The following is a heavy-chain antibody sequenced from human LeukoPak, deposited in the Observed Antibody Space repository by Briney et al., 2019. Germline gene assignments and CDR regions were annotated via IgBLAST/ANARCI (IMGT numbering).Heavy chain of an antibody. J-gene: IGHJ4*02. D-gene: IGHD3-3*01. CDR3: ARGVPYDSWSGPHYSDY. CDR1: GFTFSSYA. Sequence: GGSLRLSCAASGFTFSSYAMSWVRQAPGKGLEWVAHIKQDGSQEYYVDSVKGRFTISRDSAKNSLYLQMNSLRAEDTAVYYCARGVPYDSWSGPHYSDYWGQGALVTVSS. CDR2: IKQDGSQE. V-gene: IGHV3-7*01.